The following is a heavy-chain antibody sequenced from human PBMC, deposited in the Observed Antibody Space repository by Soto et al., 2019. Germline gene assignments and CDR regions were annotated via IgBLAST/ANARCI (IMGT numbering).Heavy chain of an antibody. CDR1: GGSISSSNW. V-gene: IGHV4-4*02. Sequence: QVQLQESGPGLVKPSGTLSLTCAVSGGSISSSNWWSWVRQPPGKGLEWIGEIYHSGSTNYNPSLKGRVTISVDKSKNQFSLKLSSVTAADTAVYYCARTGDIVVVVAATDRYFDLWGRGTLVTVSS. J-gene: IGHJ2*01. D-gene: IGHD2-15*01. CDR2: IYHSGST. CDR3: ARTGDIVVVVAATDRYFDL.